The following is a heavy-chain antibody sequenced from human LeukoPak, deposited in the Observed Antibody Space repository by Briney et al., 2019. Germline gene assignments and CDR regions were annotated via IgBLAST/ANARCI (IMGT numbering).Heavy chain of an antibody. Sequence: GGSLRLSSAASGFTVSRNYMSWVRQAPGKGLEWVSVIYIDGNTYYADSVRGRFTFSRDNSKNTVYLQMNSLRAEDTAVYYCARGDGYNFFDSWGQGTLVTVSS. CDR1: GFTVSRNY. D-gene: IGHD5-24*01. J-gene: IGHJ4*02. CDR2: IYIDGNT. V-gene: IGHV3-66*01. CDR3: ARGDGYNFFDS.